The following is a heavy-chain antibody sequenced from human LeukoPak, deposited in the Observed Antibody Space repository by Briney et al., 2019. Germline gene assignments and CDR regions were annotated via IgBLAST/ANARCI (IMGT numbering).Heavy chain of an antibody. CDR2: INPDGSTT. CDR1: GFTLSSYW. CDR3: AKDPYYDFWSGSDY. V-gene: IGHV3-74*01. D-gene: IGHD3-3*01. Sequence: ESGGSLRLSCAASGFTLSSYWMHWVRQVPGKGLVWVSRINPDGSTTTYADSVKGRFTISRDNAKNTLYLQMNSLRAEDTAVYYCAKDPYYDFWSGSDYWGQGTLVTVSS. J-gene: IGHJ4*02.